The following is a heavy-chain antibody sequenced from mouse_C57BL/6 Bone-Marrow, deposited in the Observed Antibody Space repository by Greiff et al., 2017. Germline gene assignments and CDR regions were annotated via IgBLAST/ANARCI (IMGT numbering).Heavy chain of an antibody. V-gene: IGHV1-18*01. Sequence: VQLQQSGPELVKPGASVKIPCKASGYTFTDYNMDWVKQSHGKSLEWIGDINPNNGGTIYNQKFKGKATLTVDTSSSTAYMELRSLTSEDTAVYYCARAVDSNYAMDYWGQGTSVTVAS. CDR1: GYTFTDYN. D-gene: IGHD2-5*01. CDR3: ARAVDSNYAMDY. J-gene: IGHJ4*01. CDR2: INPNNGGT.